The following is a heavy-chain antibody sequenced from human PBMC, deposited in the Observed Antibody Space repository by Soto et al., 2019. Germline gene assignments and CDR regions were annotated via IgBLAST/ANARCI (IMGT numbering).Heavy chain of an antibody. J-gene: IGHJ6*02. CDR3: ARDYDFWSGYYSYYYGMDV. CDR2: INAGNGNT. V-gene: IGHV1-3*01. CDR1: GYTFTSYA. Sequence: ASVKVSCKASGYTFTSYAMHWVRQAPGQRLEWMGWINAGNGNTKYSQKFQGRVTITRDTSASTAYMELSSLRSEDTAVYYCARDYDFWSGYYSYYYGMDVWGQGTTVTVSS. D-gene: IGHD3-3*01.